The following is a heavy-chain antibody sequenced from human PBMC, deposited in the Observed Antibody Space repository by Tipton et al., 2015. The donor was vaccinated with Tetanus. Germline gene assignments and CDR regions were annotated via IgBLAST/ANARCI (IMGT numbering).Heavy chain of an antibody. CDR2: IYSGGNT. CDR3: NGGSTRAYFDY. D-gene: IGHD2-2*01. V-gene: IGHV3-53*01. J-gene: IGHJ4*02. Sequence: SLRLSCAASGFTFSRSWMTWVRQAPGKGLEWVSLIYSGGNTYYADSVKGRFTISRDNSKNTPYLQMNSLRAEDTAVYYCNGGSTRAYFDYWGQGTLVTVSS. CDR1: GFTFSRSW.